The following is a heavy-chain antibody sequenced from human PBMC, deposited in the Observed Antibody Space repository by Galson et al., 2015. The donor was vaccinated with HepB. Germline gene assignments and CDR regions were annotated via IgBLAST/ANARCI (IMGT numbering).Heavy chain of an antibody. CDR3: ARGGEQLVRNWYFDL. CDR1: GGTFSSYA. CDR2: IIPIFGTA. D-gene: IGHD6-6*01. V-gene: IGHV1-69*13. J-gene: IGHJ2*01. Sequence: SVKVSCKASGGTFSSYAISWVRQAPGQGLEWMGGIIPIFGTANYAQKFQGRVTITADESTSTAYMELSSLRSEDTAVYYCARGGEQLVRNWYFDLWGRGTLVTVSS.